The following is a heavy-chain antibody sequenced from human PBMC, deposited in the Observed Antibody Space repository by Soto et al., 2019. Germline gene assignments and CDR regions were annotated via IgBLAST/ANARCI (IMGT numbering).Heavy chain of an antibody. CDR3: ARDKGIAARKQYYFED. CDR1: GFTFSSYG. D-gene: IGHD6-6*01. V-gene: IGHV3-33*01. Sequence: GGSLRLSCAASGFTFSSYGMHCVRQAPGKGLEWVAVIWHDGSNKYYADSVKGRFTISRDKSKNTLYLQMNSLRAEDTAVYYCARDKGIAARKQYYFEDSGQGTMVTVSS. J-gene: IGHJ4*02. CDR2: IWHDGSNK.